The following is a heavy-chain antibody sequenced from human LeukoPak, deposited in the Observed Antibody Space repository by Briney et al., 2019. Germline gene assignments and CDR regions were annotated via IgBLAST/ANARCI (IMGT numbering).Heavy chain of an antibody. V-gene: IGHV1-69*13. D-gene: IGHD6-13*01. CDR3: ARAYSSSWYRRDWFDP. J-gene: IGHJ5*02. Sequence: ASVKVSCKASGGTFSSYAISWVRQAPGQRLEWMGGIIPIFGTANYAQKFQGRVTITADESTSTAYMELSSLRSEDTAVYYCARAYSSSWYRRDWFDPRGQGTLVTVSS. CDR2: IIPIFGTA. CDR1: GGTFSSYA.